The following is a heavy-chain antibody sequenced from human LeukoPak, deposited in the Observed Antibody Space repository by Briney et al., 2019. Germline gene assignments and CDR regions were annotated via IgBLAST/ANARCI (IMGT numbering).Heavy chain of an antibody. CDR2: ISSDGSTT. V-gene: IGHV3-48*03. D-gene: IGHD3-10*01. Sequence: GGSLRLSCAASGFIFSSYGMYWVRQAPGKGLDWVSYISSDGSTTSYADSVRDRFTISRDNANNALYLQMDSLRVEDTAVYFCARGGRGASDNWFDPWGQGNLVTVSS. CDR3: ARGGRGASDNWFDP. CDR1: GFIFSSYG. J-gene: IGHJ5*02.